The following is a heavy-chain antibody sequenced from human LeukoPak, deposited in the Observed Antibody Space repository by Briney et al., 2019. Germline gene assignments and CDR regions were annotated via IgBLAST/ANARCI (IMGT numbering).Heavy chain of an antibody. CDR3: AKGTDTPGCSDY. V-gene: IGHV3-23*01. D-gene: IGHD2-15*01. CDR1: GFTFSTSG. J-gene: IGHJ4*02. Sequence: GGSLRLSCAASGFTFSTSGMHWVRQAPGKGLEWVSGITGSGSSTYYADSVKGRFTISRDNSKNTLYLQMTSLKDDDMAIYYCAKGTDTPGCSDYWGQGTPVTVSS. CDR2: ITGSGSST.